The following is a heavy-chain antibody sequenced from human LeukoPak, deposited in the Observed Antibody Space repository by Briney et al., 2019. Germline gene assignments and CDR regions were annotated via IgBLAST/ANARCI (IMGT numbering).Heavy chain of an antibody. Sequence: PSQTLSLTCTVSGGSVSRGTFFWSWVRQPPGKGLEWIGYIYHSGSTYYSPSLKSRATMSIDTSKNQFSLELSSVTAADTAVYYCATESWKTAIFNSWGQGTLLTVSS. CDR3: ATESWKTAIFNS. J-gene: IGHJ4*02. D-gene: IGHD1-1*01. V-gene: IGHV4-30-4*08. CDR2: IYHSGST. CDR1: GGSVSRGTFF.